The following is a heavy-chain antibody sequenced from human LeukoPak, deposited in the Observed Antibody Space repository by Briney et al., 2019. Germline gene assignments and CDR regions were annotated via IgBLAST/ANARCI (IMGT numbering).Heavy chain of an antibody. CDR1: GFIFRNYG. D-gene: IGHD2-15*01. J-gene: IGHJ4*02. CDR2: ISPRGGGT. CDR3: AKWGCSGGSCYPFDY. Sequence: GGSLRLSCAASGFIFRNYGMNWVRQAPGKGLEWLSGISPRGGGTYYADSVKGRFTISRDDSKNTLYLQMNSLRAEDTAVYYCAKWGCSGGSCYPFDYWGQGTLVTVSS. V-gene: IGHV3-23*01.